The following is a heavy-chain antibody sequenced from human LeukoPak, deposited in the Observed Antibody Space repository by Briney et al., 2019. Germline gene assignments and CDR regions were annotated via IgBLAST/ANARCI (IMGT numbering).Heavy chain of an antibody. Sequence: GASVKVSCKASGYTFTGYYMHWVRQAPGQGLEWMGWINPNSGGTNCAQKFQGRVTMTEDTSTDTAYMELSSLRSEDTAVYYCATVPLYGDYRTWFDPWGQGNLVTVSS. V-gene: IGHV1-2*02. CDR1: GYTFTGYY. CDR3: ATVPLYGDYRTWFDP. D-gene: IGHD4-17*01. CDR2: INPNSGGT. J-gene: IGHJ5*02.